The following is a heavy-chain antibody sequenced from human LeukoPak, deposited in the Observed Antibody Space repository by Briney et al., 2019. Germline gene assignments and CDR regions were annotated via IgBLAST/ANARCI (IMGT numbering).Heavy chain of an antibody. CDR1: GFTFSSYS. CDR2: ISYDGSNK. J-gene: IGHJ4*02. D-gene: IGHD1-1*01. V-gene: IGHV3-30*03. CDR3: ASTDRATGTTWGLDY. Sequence: PGGSLRLSCAASGFTFSSYSMNWVRQAPGKGLEWVAVISYDGSNKYYADSVKGRFTISRDNSKNILYLQMNSLRADDTAVYYCASTDRATGTTWGLDYWGQGTLVTVSS.